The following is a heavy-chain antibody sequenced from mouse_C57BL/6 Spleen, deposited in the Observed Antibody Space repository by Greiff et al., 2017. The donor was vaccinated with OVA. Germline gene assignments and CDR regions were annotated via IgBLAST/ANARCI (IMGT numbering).Heavy chain of an antibody. CDR3: ARAYPAMDY. CDR1: GYTFTSYW. Sequence: VQLQQSGAELVRPGTSVKLSCKASGYTFTSYWMHWVKQRPGQGLEWIGVIDPSDSYTNYNQKFKGKATLTVDTSSSTAYMQLSSLTSEDSAVYYCARAYPAMDYWGQGTSVTVSS. J-gene: IGHJ4*01. CDR2: IDPSDSYT. V-gene: IGHV1-59*01. D-gene: IGHD6-5*01.